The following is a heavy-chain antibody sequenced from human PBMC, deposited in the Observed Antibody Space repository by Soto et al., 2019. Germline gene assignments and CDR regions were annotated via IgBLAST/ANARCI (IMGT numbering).Heavy chain of an antibody. CDR2: IYYVVNT. CDR3: ASNSYGYTFYDD. Sequence: SETLSITCIVSGDSISSSSYSWAWIRQPPGTGLEWIGTIYYVVNTYYNPSLKSRVTISVDTSKNQFSLKLSSVSASDTAVYYCASNSYGYTFYDDWGQGTMVTVSS. CDR1: GDSISSSSYS. D-gene: IGHD5-18*01. J-gene: IGHJ4*02. V-gene: IGHV4-39*01.